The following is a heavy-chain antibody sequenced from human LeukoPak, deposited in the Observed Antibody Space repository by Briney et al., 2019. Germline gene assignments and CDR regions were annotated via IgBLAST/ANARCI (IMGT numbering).Heavy chain of an antibody. CDR2: ISGSGGST. CDR3: AKDLCSSTSCYVWDY. Sequence: GGSLRLSCAASGFTFSSYGMSWVRQAPGKGLEWVSAISGSGGSTYYADSVKGRFTISRENSKNTLYLQMNSLRAEDTAVYYCAKDLCSSTSCYVWDYWGQGTLVTVSS. D-gene: IGHD2-2*01. CDR1: GFTFSSYG. J-gene: IGHJ4*02. V-gene: IGHV3-23*01.